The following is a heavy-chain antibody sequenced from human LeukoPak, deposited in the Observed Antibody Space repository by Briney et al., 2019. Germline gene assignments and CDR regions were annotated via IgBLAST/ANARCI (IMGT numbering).Heavy chain of an antibody. CDR1: GASVTSSY. J-gene: IGHJ4*02. V-gene: IGHV4-59*02. CDR2: IYYTGYT. D-gene: IGHD1-1*01. CDR3: ARAPIGSIDY. Sequence: SETLSLTCSVSGASVTSSYWTWVRLPPGRGLEWIGYIYYTGYTNYNPSLKSRVTISLDIYTNQLPLEVISVTAADTAIYYCARAPIGSIDYWGPGALVTVSS.